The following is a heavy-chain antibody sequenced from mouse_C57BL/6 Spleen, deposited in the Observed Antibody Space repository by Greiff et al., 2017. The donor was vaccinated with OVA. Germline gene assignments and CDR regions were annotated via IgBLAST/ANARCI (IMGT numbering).Heavy chain of an antibody. V-gene: IGHV1-62-2*01. CDR1: GYTFTEYT. D-gene: IGHD2-4*01. J-gene: IGHJ3*01. CDR3: AGHEGDDYGGGAGFGG. Sequence: QVQLQQSGAELVKPGASVKLSCKASGYTFTEYTIHWVKQRPGQGLEWIGWFYPGSGSTKYNEKFKDKATLTADKSSSTAYMQLSSLTSDDSAVYCGAGHEGDDYGGGAGFGGWGKGTLVTVAA. CDR2: FYPGSGST.